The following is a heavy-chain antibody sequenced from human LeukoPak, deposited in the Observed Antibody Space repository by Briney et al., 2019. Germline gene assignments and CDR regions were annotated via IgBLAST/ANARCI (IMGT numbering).Heavy chain of an antibody. D-gene: IGHD6-6*01. CDR2: IYYSGST. Sequence: SETLSLTCTVSGGSISSGGYYWSWIRQHPGKGLEWIGYIYYSGSTYYNPSLKSRVTISVDTSKNQFSLKLSSVTAADKAVYYCARGVPRVFDYWGQGTLVTVSS. CDR1: GGSISSGGYY. V-gene: IGHV4-31*03. CDR3: ARGVPRVFDY. J-gene: IGHJ4*02.